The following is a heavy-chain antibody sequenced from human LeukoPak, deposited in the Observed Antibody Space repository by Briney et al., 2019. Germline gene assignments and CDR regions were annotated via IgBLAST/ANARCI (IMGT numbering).Heavy chain of an antibody. CDR2: VYSRGTT. CDR1: GGSFCSYY. V-gene: IGHV4-59*05. J-gene: IGHJ1*01. D-gene: IGHD6-13*01. Sequence: SETLSLTCAVSGGSFCSYYCRWIRQPPGTGLEWIGRVYSRGTTYYSPSLNSRVTISIDRSNNHFSLKLNSVPAPDPAVYYCSRQGELAAAGTIYFLHWGQGTLVTVSS. CDR3: SRQGELAAAGTIYFLH.